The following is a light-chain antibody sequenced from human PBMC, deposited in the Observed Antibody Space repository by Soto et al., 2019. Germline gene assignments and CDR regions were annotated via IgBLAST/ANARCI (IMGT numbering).Light chain of an antibody. Sequence: QSVLTQSPSASASLGASVKLTCTLSSGHSSYAIAWHQQQPEKGPRYLMKLNSDGSHSKGDGIPDRFSGSSSGAERYLTISSLQSEYEADYYCQTWGTYWVFGGGTKVTVL. CDR2: LNSDGSH. V-gene: IGLV4-69*01. J-gene: IGLJ3*02. CDR3: QTWGTYWV. CDR1: SGHSSYA.